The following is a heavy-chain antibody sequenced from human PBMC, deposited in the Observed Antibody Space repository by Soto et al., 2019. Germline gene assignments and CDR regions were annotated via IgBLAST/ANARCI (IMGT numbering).Heavy chain of an antibody. D-gene: IGHD6-19*01. CDR2: ISSSSSYT. J-gene: IGHJ4*02. CDR3: AKDEQWLVLN. Sequence: GGSLRLSCAASGFTFSSYAMSWVRQAPGKGLEWVSYISSSSSYTNYADSVKGRFTISRDNAKNSLYLQMNSLRAEDTAVYYCAKDEQWLVLNWGQGTLVTVS. V-gene: IGHV3-21*04. CDR1: GFTFSSYA.